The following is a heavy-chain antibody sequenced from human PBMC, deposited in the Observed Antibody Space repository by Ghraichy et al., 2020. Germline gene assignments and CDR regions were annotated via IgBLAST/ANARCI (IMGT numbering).Heavy chain of an antibody. D-gene: IGHD1-26*01. CDR2: ITGNGDRT. Sequence: GESLNISCVVSGFTFSSDAMSWVRQAPGKGLEWVSAITGNGDRTYYADSVKGRFTISRDNSKNTLFLQMRSLRAEDTAVYYCGRKSPIVGLRGDYYGVDVWGQWTTVTVSS. J-gene: IGHJ6*02. CDR3: GRKSPIVGLRGDYYGVDV. V-gene: IGHV3-23*01. CDR1: GFTFSSDA.